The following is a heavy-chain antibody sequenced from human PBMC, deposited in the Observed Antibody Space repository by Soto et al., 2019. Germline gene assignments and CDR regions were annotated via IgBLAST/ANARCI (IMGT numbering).Heavy chain of an antibody. J-gene: IGHJ5*02. CDR2: IIPIFGTA. CDR3: ASGRYCSGGSCYDDWFDP. Sequence: QVQLVQSGAEVKKPGSSVKVSRKASGGTFSSYAISWVRQAPGQGLEWMGGIIPIFGTANYAQKFQGRVTITADESTSTAYMELSSLRSEDTAVYYCASGRYCSGGSCYDDWFDPWGQGTLVTVSS. D-gene: IGHD2-15*01. V-gene: IGHV1-69*12. CDR1: GGTFSSYA.